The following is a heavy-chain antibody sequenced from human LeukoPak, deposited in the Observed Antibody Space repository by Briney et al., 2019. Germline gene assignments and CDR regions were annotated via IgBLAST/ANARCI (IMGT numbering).Heavy chain of an antibody. J-gene: IGHJ4*02. V-gene: IGHV4-4*07. CDR2: IYSSGST. Sequence: SETLSLTCTVSCGSINSYYWSWIRQPAGKGLEWIGRIYSSGSTNYNPSLKSRVSMSVDTSKNQFSLKLTSVTAADTAVYYCARGGKATVVTMWGQGILVTVSS. CDR1: CGSINSYY. CDR3: ARGGKATVVTM. D-gene: IGHD4-23*01.